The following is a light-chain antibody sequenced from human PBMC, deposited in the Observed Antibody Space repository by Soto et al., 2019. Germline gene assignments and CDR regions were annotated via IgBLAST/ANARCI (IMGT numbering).Light chain of an antibody. CDR2: GAS. CDR1: QIVSINS. J-gene: IGKJ2*01. Sequence: VVLTQSPDTLPLSPGERATLSCRASQIVSINSLVWYQQKPGQAPRLLIYGASNRATCIPDRFSASGSGTDFTLTISRLEPEDFAMYYCQQYSSSWYTFGQGTKVEVK. V-gene: IGKV3-20*01. CDR3: QQYSSSWYT.